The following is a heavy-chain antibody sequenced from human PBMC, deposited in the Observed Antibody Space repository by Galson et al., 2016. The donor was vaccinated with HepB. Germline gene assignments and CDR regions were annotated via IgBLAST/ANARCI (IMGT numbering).Heavy chain of an antibody. D-gene: IGHD3-3*01. J-gene: IGHJ6*04. V-gene: IGHV3-49*03. CDR1: GFRFGDYT. Sequence: SLRLSCAASGFRFGDYTISWIRQAPGKGLEWVGFARSKDFGGIIGHAASVKGRFTISRDDSKSIAYLQMNSLRTEDTAVYYCTRDREYDDFWSGFFRYGMDVWGKGTTVIVSS. CDR3: TRDREYDDFWSGFFRYGMDV. CDR2: ARSKDFGGII.